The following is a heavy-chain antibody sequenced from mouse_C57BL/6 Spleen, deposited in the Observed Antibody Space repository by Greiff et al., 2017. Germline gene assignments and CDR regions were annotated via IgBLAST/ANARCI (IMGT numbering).Heavy chain of an antibody. CDR1: GYTFTDYY. CDR2: IYPGSGNT. Sequence: QVQLQQSGAELVRPGASVKLSCKASGYTFTDYYINWVKQRPGQGLEWIARIYPGSGNTYYNEKFKGKATLTAEKSSSTAYMQLSSLTSEDSAVYFCARGGDYGFAWFAYWGQGTLVTVSA. V-gene: IGHV1-76*01. J-gene: IGHJ3*01. D-gene: IGHD1-1*02. CDR3: ARGGDYGFAWFAY.